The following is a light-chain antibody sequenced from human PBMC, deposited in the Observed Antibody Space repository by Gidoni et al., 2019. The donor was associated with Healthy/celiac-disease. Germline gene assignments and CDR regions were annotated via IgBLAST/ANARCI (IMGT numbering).Light chain of an antibody. Sequence: EIVLTQSPATLSLSPGERATLSCRASQSVSSYLAWYQQKPGQAPRLLISDASNRATGIPARFSGSGSGTYFTLTVSSLEPEDFAVYYCQQRGGTFGQGTKLEIK. CDR3: QQRGGT. CDR2: DAS. V-gene: IGKV3-11*01. J-gene: IGKJ2*02. CDR1: QSVSSY.